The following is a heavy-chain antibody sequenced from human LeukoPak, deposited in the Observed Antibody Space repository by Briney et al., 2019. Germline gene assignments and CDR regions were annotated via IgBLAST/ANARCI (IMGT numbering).Heavy chain of an antibody. CDR3: ARTIVGAAFDY. Sequence: GSLRLSCAASGFTFSSYWMHWVRQAPGKGLVWVSRIDGDGSSTTYADSVKGRFTISRDNAKSTLYLQMNSLRAEDTAVYYCARTIVGAAFDYWGQGTLVTVSS. D-gene: IGHD1-26*01. CDR2: IDGDGSST. CDR1: GFTFSSYW. V-gene: IGHV3-74*01. J-gene: IGHJ4*02.